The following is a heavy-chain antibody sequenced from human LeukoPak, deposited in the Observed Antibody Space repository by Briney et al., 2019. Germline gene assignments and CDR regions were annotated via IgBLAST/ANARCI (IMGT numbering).Heavy chain of an antibody. V-gene: IGHV1-24*01. CDR1: GYTLTELS. Sequence: GASVKVSCKVSGYTLTELSMHWVRQAPGKGLEWMGGFDPEDGETIYAQKFQGRVTMTEDTSTDTAYMELSSLRSEDTTVYYCATAVGSGSYYFDYWGQGTLVTVSS. J-gene: IGHJ4*02. CDR3: ATAVGSGSYYFDY. D-gene: IGHD3-10*01. CDR2: FDPEDGET.